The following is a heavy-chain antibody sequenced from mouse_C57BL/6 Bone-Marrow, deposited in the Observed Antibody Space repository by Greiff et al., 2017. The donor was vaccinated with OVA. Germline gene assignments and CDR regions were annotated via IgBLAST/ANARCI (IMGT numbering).Heavy chain of an antibody. V-gene: IGHV1-64*01. CDR3: ARDGSYSFAY. J-gene: IGHJ3*01. Sequence: QVHVKQSGAELVKPGASVKLSCKASGYTFTSYWMHWVKQRPGQGLEWIGMIHPNSGSTNYNEKFKSKATLTVDKSSSTAYMQLSSLTSEDSAVYYCARDGSYSFAYWGQGTLVTVSA. CDR1: GYTFTSYW. D-gene: IGHD2-3*01. CDR2: IHPNSGST.